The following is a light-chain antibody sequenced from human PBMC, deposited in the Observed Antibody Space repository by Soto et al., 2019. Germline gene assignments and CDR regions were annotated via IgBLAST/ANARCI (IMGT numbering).Light chain of an antibody. V-gene: IGKV1-5*03. CDR2: KAS. CDR3: QQYGSYSPWT. CDR1: QSIGSW. J-gene: IGKJ1*01. Sequence: DIQMTQSPSTLSASVGDRVTITCRASQSIGSWLAWYQQKPGKAPNLLIYKASSLESGVPSRFSGSGSGTEFTLTIISLQPDDFASYYCQQYGSYSPWTFGQGTKVEIK.